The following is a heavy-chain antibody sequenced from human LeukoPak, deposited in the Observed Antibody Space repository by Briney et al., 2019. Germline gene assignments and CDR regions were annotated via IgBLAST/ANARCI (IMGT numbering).Heavy chain of an antibody. CDR3: ARVNVCPRCHFDY. V-gene: IGHV3-74*03. CDR2: IITDGSSA. D-gene: IGHD3-16*01. J-gene: IGHJ4*02. CDR1: GFTFSSYW. Sequence: PGGSLRLSCAAAGFTFSSYWMDWVRQAPGKGRGWVSLIITDGSSAMYADSVKGRLTLSRDNAKNTLYLQMNSLRDEDTAVYYCARVNVCPRCHFDYWGQGNLVTVSS.